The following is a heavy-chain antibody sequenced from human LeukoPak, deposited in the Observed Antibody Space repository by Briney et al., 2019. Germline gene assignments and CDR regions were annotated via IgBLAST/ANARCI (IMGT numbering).Heavy chain of an antibody. Sequence: ASETLSLTCAVYGGSFSGYYWSWIRQPPGKGLEWIGKINHSGSTNYNPSLKSRVTISVDTSKNQFSLKLSSVTAADTAVYYCADVSVDVWGKGTTVTVSS. V-gene: IGHV4-34*01. CDR2: INHSGST. D-gene: IGHD3-10*02. CDR3: ADVSVDV. CDR1: GGSFSGYY. J-gene: IGHJ6*04.